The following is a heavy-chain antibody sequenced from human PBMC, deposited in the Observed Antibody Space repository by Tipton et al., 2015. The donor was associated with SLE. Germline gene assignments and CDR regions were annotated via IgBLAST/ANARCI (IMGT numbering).Heavy chain of an antibody. J-gene: IGHJ3*01. Sequence: TLSLTCTVSGGSISRGSYFWTWIRQPAGKGLEWIGRVYISGDTNYNPSLKSRVTISVDTSKNLLSLKLSSVTAADTAVYYCARTEVGGYSHDAFDLWGHGTMVTVSS. D-gene: IGHD6-25*01. V-gene: IGHV4-61*02. CDR3: ARTEVGGYSHDAFDL. CDR1: GGSISRGSYF. CDR2: VYISGDT.